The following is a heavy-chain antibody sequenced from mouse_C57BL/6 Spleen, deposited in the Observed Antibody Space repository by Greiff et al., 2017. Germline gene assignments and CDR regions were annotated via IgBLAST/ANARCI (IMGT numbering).Heavy chain of an antibody. CDR3: TRSYDYDYFDY. CDR2: IDPETGGT. J-gene: IGHJ2*01. Sequence: QVQLQQSGAELVRPGASVTLSCKASGYTFTDYEMHWVKQTPVHGLEWIGAIDPETGGTAYNQKFKGKDILTADKSSSTAYMELRSLTSEDSAVYYCTRSYDYDYFDYWGQGTTLTVSS. V-gene: IGHV1-15*01. D-gene: IGHD2-4*01. CDR1: GYTFTDYE.